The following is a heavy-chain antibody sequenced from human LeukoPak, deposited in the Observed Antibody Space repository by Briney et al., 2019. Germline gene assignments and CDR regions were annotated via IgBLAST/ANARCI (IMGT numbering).Heavy chain of an antibody. V-gene: IGHV3-7*01. CDR1: GFTFSSYW. J-gene: IGHJ4*02. Sequence: GGSLRLSCAASGFTFSSYWMSWVRQAPGKGLEWVANIKQDGSEKYYVDSVKGRFAISRDNAKNSLYLQMNSLRAEDTAVYYCARSGLRTWFGELLPVDYWGQGTLVPVSS. D-gene: IGHD3-10*01. CDR2: IKQDGSEK. CDR3: ARSGLRTWFGELLPVDY.